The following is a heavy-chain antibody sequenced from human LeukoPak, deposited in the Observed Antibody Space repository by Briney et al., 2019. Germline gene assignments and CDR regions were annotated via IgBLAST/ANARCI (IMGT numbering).Heavy chain of an antibody. V-gene: IGHV4-39*01. CDR3: AKATAGPNNWFDP. D-gene: IGHD6-13*01. CDR1: GGSISSSSYY. J-gene: IGHJ5*02. Sequence: MPSETLSLTCTVSGGSISSSSYYWGWIRQPPGKGLEWIGSIYYSGSTYYNPSLKSRVTISVDTSKNQFSLKLSSVTAADTAVYYLAKATAGPNNWFDPWGQGTLVTVSS. CDR2: IYYSGST.